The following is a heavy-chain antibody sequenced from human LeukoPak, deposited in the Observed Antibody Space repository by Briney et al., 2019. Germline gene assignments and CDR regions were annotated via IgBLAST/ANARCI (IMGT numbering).Heavy chain of an antibody. CDR1: GYNFISYA. CDR2: INTYNGNT. D-gene: IGHD3-10*01. V-gene: IGHV1-18*01. J-gene: IGHJ4*02. CDR3: AREEYYGSGSYPHFDY. Sequence: ASVNVPCKASGYNFISYAISWVRQAPGQGLEWMGWINTYNGNTNYAQNYQGRVTMTTDTSTSTAYMELRSLRSDDTAVYYCAREEYYGSGSYPHFDYWGQGTLVTVSS.